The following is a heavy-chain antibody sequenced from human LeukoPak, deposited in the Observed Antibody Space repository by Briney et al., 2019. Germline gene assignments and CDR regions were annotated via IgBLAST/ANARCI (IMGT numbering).Heavy chain of an antibody. Sequence: SQTLSLTCAISGDSVSSVSVAWNWIRQSPSGGLEWLGRTYYRSQWYTEYAVTVKGRITIKPDTSKNQFSLQVNSATPDDTAVYYCARDRYCSSFSCSFDYWGQGTLVTVSS. D-gene: IGHD2-2*01. CDR1: GDSVSSVSVA. V-gene: IGHV6-1*01. J-gene: IGHJ4*02. CDR2: TYYRSQWYT. CDR3: ARDRYCSSFSCSFDY.